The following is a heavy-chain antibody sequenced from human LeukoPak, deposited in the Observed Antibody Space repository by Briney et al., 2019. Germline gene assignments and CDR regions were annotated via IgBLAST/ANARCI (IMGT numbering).Heavy chain of an antibody. CDR1: GDSVSNNSVA. CDR3: ARGYSLNY. D-gene: IGHD1-26*01. Sequence: SQTLSLTCAISGDSVSNNSVAWNWIRQSPSRGLEWLGRTYYRSKWYNEYAVSVRGRVTINPDTSRNQFSLHLNSVTPDDTGVYYCARGYSLNYWGQGTLVTVSS. J-gene: IGHJ4*02. CDR2: TYYRSKWYN. V-gene: IGHV6-1*01.